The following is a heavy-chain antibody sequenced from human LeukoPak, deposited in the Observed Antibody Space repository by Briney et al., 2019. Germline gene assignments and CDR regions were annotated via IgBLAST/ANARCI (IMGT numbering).Heavy chain of an antibody. CDR3: ASPEVLSTVTPGLTFDI. CDR2: IWYDGSNK. V-gene: IGHV3-33*08. CDR1: GFTFSSYA. J-gene: IGHJ3*02. Sequence: PGGSLRLSCAASGFTFSSYAMSWVRQAPGKGLEWVAVIWYDGSNKYYADSVKGRFTISRDNSKNTLYLQMNSLRAEDTAVYYCASPEVLSTVTPGLTFDIWGQGTMVTVSS. D-gene: IGHD4-17*01.